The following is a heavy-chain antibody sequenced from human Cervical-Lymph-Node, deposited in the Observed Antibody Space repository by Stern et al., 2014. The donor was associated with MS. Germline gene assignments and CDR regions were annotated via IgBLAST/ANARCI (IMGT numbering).Heavy chain of an antibody. V-gene: IGHV1-24*01. J-gene: IGHJ6*02. CDR2: FDPDHGET. Sequence: QVQLMQSGAAVKKPGASVKVSCKVSGYSLSELSMHWVRQAPGKGPEWMGGFDPDHGETIFAQNCQGRVTMTEDTSTDTAYMELNSLRSEDTAVYYCATGGTVVIPAAVHYYGMNVWGQGTTVTVSS. CDR1: GYSLSELS. D-gene: IGHD2-2*01. CDR3: ATGGTVVIPAAVHYYGMNV.